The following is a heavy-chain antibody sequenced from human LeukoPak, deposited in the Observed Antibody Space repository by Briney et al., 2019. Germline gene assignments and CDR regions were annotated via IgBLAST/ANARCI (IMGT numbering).Heavy chain of an antibody. J-gene: IGHJ5*02. CDR2: IYASGST. Sequence: PSETLSLTCTVSGDSISPYYWSWIRQPVGKGLEWIGRIYASGSTNYNPSHNPSLESRVTMSVDTSNNQFSLNLSSVTAADTAVYYCARDSGYDLTWGQGTLVTVSS. V-gene: IGHV4-4*07. D-gene: IGHD5-12*01. CDR1: GDSISPYY. CDR3: ARDSGYDLT.